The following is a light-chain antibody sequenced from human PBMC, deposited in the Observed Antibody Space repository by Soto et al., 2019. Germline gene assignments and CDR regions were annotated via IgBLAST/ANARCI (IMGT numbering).Light chain of an antibody. CDR2: EAT. J-gene: IGLJ3*02. V-gene: IGLV2-14*02. CDR1: SSDVGSYNF. CDR3: RSYTSSSTWV. Sequence: QSALTQPASVSGSPGQSITISCTGSSSDVGSYNFVSWYQHHPGKAPKVMIYEATNRPSGVSHRFSGSKSGNTASLTISGLQAEDEGEYYCRSYTSSSTWVFGGGTKLTVL.